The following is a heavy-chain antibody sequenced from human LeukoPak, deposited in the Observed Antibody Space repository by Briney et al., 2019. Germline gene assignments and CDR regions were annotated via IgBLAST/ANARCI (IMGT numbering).Heavy chain of an antibody. Sequence: PSETLSLTCTVSGGSISSYYWSWIRQPPGKGLEWIGYIYYSGSTNYNPSLKSRVTISVDTSKNQFSLKLSSVTAADTAVYYSAREGEGYDYVWGSYRPYYFDYWGQGTLVTVSS. D-gene: IGHD3-16*02. J-gene: IGHJ4*02. V-gene: IGHV4-59*01. CDR1: GGSISSYY. CDR3: AREGEGYDYVWGSYRPYYFDY. CDR2: IYYSGST.